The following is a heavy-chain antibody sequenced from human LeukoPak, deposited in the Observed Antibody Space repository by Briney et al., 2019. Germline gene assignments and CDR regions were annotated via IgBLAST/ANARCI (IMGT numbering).Heavy chain of an antibody. CDR1: GFTFSSHD. J-gene: IGHJ6*02. D-gene: IGHD3-10*01. V-gene: IGHV3-13*05. CDR3: ARSFGWGMDA. Sequence: GGSLRPSCAASGFTFSSHDMHWVRHATGKGLEWVAAINSADDPYYPDSVKGRFTISRDNAKNSLFLQMNNLRAGDTAVYYCARSFGWGMDARGQGTTVTVSS. CDR2: INSADDP.